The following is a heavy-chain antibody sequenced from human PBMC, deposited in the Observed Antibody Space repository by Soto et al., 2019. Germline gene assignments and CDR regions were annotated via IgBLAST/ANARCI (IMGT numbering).Heavy chain of an antibody. J-gene: IGHJ4*02. D-gene: IGHD1-1*01. CDR1: GFTFSSYA. CDR2: TSYDGNNE. Sequence: PLRLSCAASGFTFSSYAMHWVRQAPGKGLEWVALTSYDGNNEYYTDSVKGRFTVSRDNSKNTLFLQMNSLRPEDTSVYYCAKDKGVFNWATSYFDYWGQGALVTVSS. V-gene: IGHV3-30*18. CDR3: AKDKGVFNWATSYFDY.